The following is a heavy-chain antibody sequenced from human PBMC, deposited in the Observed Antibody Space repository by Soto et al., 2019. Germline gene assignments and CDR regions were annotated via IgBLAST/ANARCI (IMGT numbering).Heavy chain of an antibody. CDR3: GRGASGSYRLDY. Sequence: PGGSLRLSCAASGFTFSNCWMHRVRQAPGKGLVWVSRINSDGSSINYADSVKGQFTISRDNAKNTLYLQMSSLRAEDTAVYYCGRGASGSYRLDYWGQGALVTVSS. CDR1: GFTFSNCW. D-gene: IGHD3-10*01. CDR2: INSDGSSI. V-gene: IGHV3-74*01. J-gene: IGHJ4*02.